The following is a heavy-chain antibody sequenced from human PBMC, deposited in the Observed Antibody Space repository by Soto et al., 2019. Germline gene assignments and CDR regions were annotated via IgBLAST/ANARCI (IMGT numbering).Heavy chain of an antibody. Sequence: GGSLRLSCAASGFTFSSYGMHWVRQAPGKGLEWVAVIWYDGSNKYYADSVKGRFTISRDNSKNTLYLQMNSLRAEDTAVYYCARGPSGSYDPDNWFDPWGQGTLVTVSS. CDR1: GFTFSSYG. CDR3: ARGPSGSYDPDNWFDP. J-gene: IGHJ5*02. V-gene: IGHV3-33*01. CDR2: IWYDGSNK. D-gene: IGHD1-26*01.